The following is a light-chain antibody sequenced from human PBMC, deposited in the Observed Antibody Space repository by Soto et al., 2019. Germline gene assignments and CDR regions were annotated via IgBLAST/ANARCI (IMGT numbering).Light chain of an antibody. CDR2: GAS. J-gene: IGKJ4*01. V-gene: IGKV3-20*01. CDR3: QQYASSPLT. CDR1: ETVKKNS. Sequence: EIVLTQSPGSVSLSPGERATLSCRASETVKKNSLAWYQQKPGQAPRLLIYGASRRATGIPDSFSGSGSETDFILTISRLEPENSAVYYCQQYASSPLTFGGGTKVEIK.